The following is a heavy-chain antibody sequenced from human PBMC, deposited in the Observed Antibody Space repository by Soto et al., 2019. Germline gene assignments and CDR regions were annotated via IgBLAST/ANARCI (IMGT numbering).Heavy chain of an antibody. Sequence: QVQLVQSGAEVKKPGASVKVSCKASGYTFTSYYMHWVRQAPGQGLERMGIINPSGGSTSYAQKFQGRVTMTRDTSTSTVYMELSSLRSEDTAVYYCARSRPPEPEFDWGQGTLVTVSS. V-gene: IGHV1-46*01. CDR3: ARSRPPEPEFD. D-gene: IGHD3-10*01. CDR2: INPSGGST. J-gene: IGHJ4*02. CDR1: GYTFTSYY.